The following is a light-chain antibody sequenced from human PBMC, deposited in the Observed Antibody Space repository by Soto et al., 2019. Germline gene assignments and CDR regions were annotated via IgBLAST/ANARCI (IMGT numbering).Light chain of an antibody. CDR2: FNT. V-gene: IGLV1-40*01. CDR1: NSNIGADYV. J-gene: IGLJ3*02. Sequence: QSVLTQPPSVSGAPGQRVTISCTGSNSNIGADYVVNWYQNFPGTAPKLLIYFNTDRPSGVPDRFSGSKSGSSASLAIAGLQPEDEADYYCQSYDSSLNGLMFGLGTKLTVL. CDR3: QSYDSSLNGLM.